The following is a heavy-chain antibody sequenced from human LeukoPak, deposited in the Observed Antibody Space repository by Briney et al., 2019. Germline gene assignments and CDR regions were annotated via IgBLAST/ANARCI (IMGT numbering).Heavy chain of an antibody. V-gene: IGHV3-23*01. Sequence: GGSLRLSCAASGFTFNSYAMSWVRQAPGKGLEWVSAISSADRTYYADSVKGRFTISRDNSKNTLYLQMNSLRAEDTAVYYCATVMVRGVCLFWGQGTLVTVSS. CDR1: GFTFNSYA. J-gene: IGHJ4*02. CDR3: ATVMVRGVCLF. CDR2: ISSADRT. D-gene: IGHD3-10*01.